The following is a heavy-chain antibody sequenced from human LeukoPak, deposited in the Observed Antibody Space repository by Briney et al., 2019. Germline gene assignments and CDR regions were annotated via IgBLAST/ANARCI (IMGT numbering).Heavy chain of an antibody. V-gene: IGHV3-11*01. CDR2: TDLGGGVR. Sequence: PGGSLRLSCAASGFTFSNHYMGWMRQAPGKGLERVSYTDLGGGVRFYADSVQGRFTISRDNGKNSLYLQMDSLRAEDTAVYYCARAFHPTGFYFGMDVWGQGTTVIVSS. J-gene: IGHJ6*02. D-gene: IGHD1-14*01. CDR1: GFTFSNHY. CDR3: ARAFHPTGFYFGMDV.